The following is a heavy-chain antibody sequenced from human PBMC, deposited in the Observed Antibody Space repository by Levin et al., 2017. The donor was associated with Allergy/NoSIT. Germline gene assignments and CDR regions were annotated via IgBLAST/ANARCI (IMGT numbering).Heavy chain of an antibody. Sequence: SCAASGFTFSTYAMTWVRQAPGKGLEWVSAISAAGSNTYYVDSVKGRFTISRDNSKNTLYLQMVSLRAEDTAVFYCAKVLAYCGGNCYAFDYWGQGTLVTVSS. J-gene: IGHJ4*02. CDR1: GFTFSTYA. D-gene: IGHD2-21*02. CDR2: ISAAGSNT. CDR3: AKVLAYCGGNCYAFDY. V-gene: IGHV3-23*01.